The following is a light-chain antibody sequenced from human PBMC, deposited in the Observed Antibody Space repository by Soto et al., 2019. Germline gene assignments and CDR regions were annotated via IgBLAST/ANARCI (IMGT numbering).Light chain of an antibody. CDR2: GAS. Sequence: VTQSPAPQYEYPGERAPLSCRASQSVSSNLAWYQQKPGQAPRLLIYGASTRATGIPARFSGSGSGKEFTLTMSSLQPEDFATYYCQHYNSYSHTFGRGTKVDIK. V-gene: IGKV3-15*01. CDR1: QSVSSN. J-gene: IGKJ4*01. CDR3: QHYNSYSHT.